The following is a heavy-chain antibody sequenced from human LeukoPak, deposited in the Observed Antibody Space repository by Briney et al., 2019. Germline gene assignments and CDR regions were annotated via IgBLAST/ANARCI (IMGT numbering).Heavy chain of an antibody. CDR2: IKSKTDGGTT. V-gene: IGHV3-15*01. D-gene: IGHD4-17*01. J-gene: IGHJ5*02. CDR3: TTDRAVTRDWFDP. CDR1: GFTFGNAW. Sequence: GGSLRLSCAASGFTFGNAWMSWVRQAPGKGLEWVGRIKSKTDGGTTDYAAPVKGRFTISRDDSKNTLYLQMNSLKTEDTAVYYCTTDRAVTRDWFDPWGQGTLVTVSS.